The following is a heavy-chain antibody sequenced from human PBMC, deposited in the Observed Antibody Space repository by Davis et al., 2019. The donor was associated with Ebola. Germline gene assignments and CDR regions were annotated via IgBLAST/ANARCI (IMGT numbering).Heavy chain of an antibody. CDR3: AKDGRVEWLLDY. Sequence: PGGSLRLSCAASGFTFDDYTMHWVRQAPGKGLEWVSLISWDGGSTYYADSVKGRFTISRDNSKNSLYLQMNSLRTEDTALYYCAKDGRVEWLLDYWGQGTLVTVSS. J-gene: IGHJ4*02. D-gene: IGHD3-3*01. CDR2: ISWDGGST. V-gene: IGHV3-43*01. CDR1: GFTFDDYT.